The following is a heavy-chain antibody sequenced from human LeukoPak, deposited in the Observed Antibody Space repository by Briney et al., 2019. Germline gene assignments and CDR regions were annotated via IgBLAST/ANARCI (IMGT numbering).Heavy chain of an antibody. CDR1: GDSINSLDL. CDR2: MYLSGTT. J-gene: IGHJ4*02. Sequence: SETLSLTCTVSGDSINSLDLWRWVRQPPGEGLGWIGEMYLSGTTHSNPSVKSRVTISIDKSKNQFFLNLSSVTAADTAVYYCAGLVGRYSSGLYYYYFDYWGQGTLVTVSS. V-gene: IGHV4-4*02. CDR3: AGLVGRYSSGLYYYYFDY. D-gene: IGHD3-22*01.